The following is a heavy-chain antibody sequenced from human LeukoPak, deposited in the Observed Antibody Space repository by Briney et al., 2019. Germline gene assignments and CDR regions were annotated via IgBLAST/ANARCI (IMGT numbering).Heavy chain of an antibody. J-gene: IGHJ5*02. V-gene: IGHV4-59*12. CDR3: ARGQQLVRHWFDP. Sequence: SETLSLTCTVSGGSISSYYWSWIRQPPGKGLEWIGYIYYSGSTNYNPSLKSRVTISVDTSKNQFSLKLSSVTAADTAVYYCARGQQLVRHWFDPWGQGTLVTVSS. D-gene: IGHD6-13*01. CDR1: GGSISSYY. CDR2: IYYSGST.